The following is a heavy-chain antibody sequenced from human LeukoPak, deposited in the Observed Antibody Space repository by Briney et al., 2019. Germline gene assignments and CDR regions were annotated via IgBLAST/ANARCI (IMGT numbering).Heavy chain of an antibody. V-gene: IGHV1-2*02. J-gene: IGHJ3*01. Sequence: ASGKVSCKSSGYTFTGYYMHWVRQAPGQGLEWMGWINPNSGGTNYAQKFQGRVTMTRDTSINTAYMELSSLRSDDTAVYYCARGPLVRGVVIKGAFDVWGQGTMVTVSS. CDR2: INPNSGGT. CDR1: GYTFTGYY. D-gene: IGHD3-10*01. CDR3: ARGPLVRGVVIKGAFDV.